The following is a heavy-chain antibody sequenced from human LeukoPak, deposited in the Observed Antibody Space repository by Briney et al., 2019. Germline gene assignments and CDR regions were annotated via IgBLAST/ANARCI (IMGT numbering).Heavy chain of an antibody. J-gene: IGHJ4*02. Sequence: ASVKVSCKVSGYTLTELSMHWVRQAPGKGLEWMGGFDPEDGETIYAQKFQGRVTMTEDTSTDTAYMELGSLRSEDTAVYYCATARDMTTVTTIFDYWGQGTLVTVSS. V-gene: IGHV1-24*01. CDR3: ATARDMTTVTTIFDY. CDR1: GYTLTELS. D-gene: IGHD4-17*01. CDR2: FDPEDGET.